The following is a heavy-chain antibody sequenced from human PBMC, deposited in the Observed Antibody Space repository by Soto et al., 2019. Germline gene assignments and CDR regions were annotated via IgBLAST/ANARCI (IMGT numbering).Heavy chain of an antibody. Sequence: SVKVSCKASGGTFSNYAISWVRQAPGQGLEWMGGIILPFGTANYAQKFQGRVTMTRNTSISTAYMELSSLRSEDTAVYYCARGTGITGTNCPHCYYYGMDVWGQGTTVTVSS. J-gene: IGHJ6*02. CDR3: ARGTGITGTNCPHCYYYGMDV. CDR2: IILPFGTA. D-gene: IGHD1-7*01. CDR1: GGTFSNYA. V-gene: IGHV1-69*05.